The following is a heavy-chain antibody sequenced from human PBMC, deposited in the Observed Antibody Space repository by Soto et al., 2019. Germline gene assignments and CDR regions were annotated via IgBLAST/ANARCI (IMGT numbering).Heavy chain of an antibody. CDR1: GDSVSSNSAA. CDR2: TYYRSKWYN. V-gene: IGHV6-1*01. Sequence: QSLTLTCAISGDSVSSNSAAWNWIRQSPSRGLELLGRTYYRSKWYNDYAVSVKSRITINPDTSKNQFSLQLNSVTPEDTAVYYCARDRLIVTGTTKGGDYYYGMDVWGQGTTVTVSS. CDR3: ARDRLIVTGTTKGGDYYYGMDV. J-gene: IGHJ6*02. D-gene: IGHD1-7*01.